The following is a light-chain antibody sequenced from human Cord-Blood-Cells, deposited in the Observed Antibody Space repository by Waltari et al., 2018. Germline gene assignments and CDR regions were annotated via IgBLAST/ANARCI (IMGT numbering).Light chain of an antibody. Sequence: SALTQPPSASGSPGQSVTIPCPGTSTDVGGYNFVPWYPQHPGKAPKLMIYEVSKRPSGVPDRFSGSKSGNTASLTVSGLQAEDEADYYCSSYAGSNNLVFGGGTKLTVL. V-gene: IGLV2-8*01. CDR2: EVS. CDR3: SSYAGSNNLV. J-gene: IGLJ3*02. CDR1: STDVGGYNF.